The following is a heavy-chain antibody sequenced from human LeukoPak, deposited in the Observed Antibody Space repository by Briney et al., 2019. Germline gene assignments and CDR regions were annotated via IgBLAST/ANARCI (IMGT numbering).Heavy chain of an antibody. CDR2: ISDSGGNT. V-gene: IGHV3-23*01. D-gene: IGHD3-10*01. CDR1: GFTFSNSA. J-gene: IGHJ4*02. CDR3: ARDYYDSGSFYKH. Sequence: GGSLRLYCAASGFTFSNSAMNWVRQAPGKGLEWVSSISDSGGNTYYPDSVKGRFTISRDNSKNTLYLQMNSLRAEDTAIYYCARDYYDSGSFYKHWGQGTLATVSS.